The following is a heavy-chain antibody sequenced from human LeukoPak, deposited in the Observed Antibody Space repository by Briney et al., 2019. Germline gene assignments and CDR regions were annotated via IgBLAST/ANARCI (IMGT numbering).Heavy chain of an antibody. CDR1: GGSISSSSYY. D-gene: IGHD3-10*01. J-gene: IGHJ4*02. V-gene: IGHV4-39*07. Sequence: PSETLSLTCTVSGGSISSSSYYWGWIRQPPGKGLEWIGSIYYSGCTYYNPSLKSRVTISVDTSKNQFSLKLSSVTAADTAVYYCARDDGWVVRGVAFNYWGQGTLVTVSS. CDR2: IYYSGCT. CDR3: ARDDGWVVRGVAFNY.